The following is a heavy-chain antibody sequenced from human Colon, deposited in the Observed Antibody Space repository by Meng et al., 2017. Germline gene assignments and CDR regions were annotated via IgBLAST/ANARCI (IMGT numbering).Heavy chain of an antibody. CDR1: GYTFTSYY. D-gene: IGHD3-16*01. CDR2: ISPSGENI. J-gene: IGHJ3*02. CDR3: AREGITFGGVRLNAYDM. Sequence: GESLKISCKASGYTFTSYYMHWVRQAPGQGLEWMGIISPSGENIGYAQKFQGRVTMTRDASTSTVYMEMTSLRSEDTAVYYCAREGITFGGVRLNAYDMWGQGTMVTVSS. V-gene: IGHV1-46*01.